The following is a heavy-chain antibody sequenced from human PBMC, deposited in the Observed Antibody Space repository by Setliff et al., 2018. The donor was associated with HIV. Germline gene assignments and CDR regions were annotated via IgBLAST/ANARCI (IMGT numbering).Heavy chain of an antibody. J-gene: IGHJ4*02. CDR1: GDSISSYS. V-gene: IGHV4-59*01. CDR2: IYYSGRT. D-gene: IGHD3-22*01. CDR3: ARYVGSHYDSREYYFDY. Sequence: SETLSLTCTVSGDSISSYSWSWIRQPPGKGLEWIGHIYYSGRTHYNPSRKSRVTISVDTSKNQFSLKLSSVTAADTAVYYCARYVGSHYDSREYYFDYWGQGTLVTVSS.